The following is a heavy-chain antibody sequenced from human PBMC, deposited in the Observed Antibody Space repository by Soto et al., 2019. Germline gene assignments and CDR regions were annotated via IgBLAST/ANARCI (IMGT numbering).Heavy chain of an antibody. Sequence: QVRLEESGPGLVKPSETLSLICSVSGGSVNNANYFWNWIRHHPENGLEWIGYIYYSGSTRYNPSFKTRPSLSIDTSKNQFSLRLNSVPVADTAVYFCARDADYGGSRGGMDVWGRGTTVTVSS. D-gene: IGHD4-17*01. CDR2: IYYSGST. J-gene: IGHJ6*02. CDR1: GGSVNNANYF. CDR3: ARDADYGGSRGGMDV. V-gene: IGHV4-31*03.